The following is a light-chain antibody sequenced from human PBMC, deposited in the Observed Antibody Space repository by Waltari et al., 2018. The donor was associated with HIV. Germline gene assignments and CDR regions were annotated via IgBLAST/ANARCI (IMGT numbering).Light chain of an antibody. J-gene: IGLJ3*02. CDR3: SSYTGASTPWV. V-gene: IGLV2-14*01. CDR1: NSDVGRYNH. Sequence: QSALTQPASVSGSPGQSITISCTGTNSDVGRYNHVSWYQQPPGKAPKLMIYEVSNRPSGISNRFSGYKPGNTAALTISGLQAEDEADYYCSSYTGASTPWVFGGGTKLTVL. CDR2: EVS.